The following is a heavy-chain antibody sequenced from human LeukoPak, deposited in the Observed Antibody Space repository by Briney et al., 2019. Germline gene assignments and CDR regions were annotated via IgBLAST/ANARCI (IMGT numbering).Heavy chain of an antibody. D-gene: IGHD3-22*01. CDR1: GFTFSSYD. V-gene: IGHV3-30-3*01. Sequence: QPGRSLRLSCAASGFTFSSYDIHWVRQAPGKGLEWVAVIAYDGGNKYYADSVKGRFTISRDNSKNTLYLQMNSLRAEDTAVYYCARDSSPWYYYDRSGSNGFDPWGQGTLVTVSS. J-gene: IGHJ5*02. CDR2: IAYDGGNK. CDR3: ARDSSPWYYYDRSGSNGFDP.